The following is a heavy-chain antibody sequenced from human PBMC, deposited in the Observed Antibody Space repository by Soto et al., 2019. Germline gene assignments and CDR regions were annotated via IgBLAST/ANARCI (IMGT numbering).Heavy chain of an antibody. V-gene: IGHV1-2*04. J-gene: IGHJ5*02. CDR1: AYTFTGYY. CDR2: INPNSGGT. CDR3: ARARTYYYGSGSYFNLLYNWFDP. Sequence: GXSVKVSCKASAYTFTGYYMHWVRQAPGQGLEWMGWINPNSGGTNYAQKFQGWVTMTRDTSISTAYMELSRLRSDDTAVYYCARARTYYYGSGSYFNLLYNWFDPWGQGTLVTVSS. D-gene: IGHD3-10*01.